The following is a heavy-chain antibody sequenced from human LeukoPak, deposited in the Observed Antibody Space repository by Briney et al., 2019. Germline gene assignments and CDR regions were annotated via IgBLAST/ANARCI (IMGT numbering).Heavy chain of an antibody. V-gene: IGHV3-23*01. J-gene: IGHJ4*02. D-gene: IGHD3-10*01. Sequence: SGGSLRLSCAASGFTFSSYSMNWVRQAPGKGLEWVSLVSASGGSTYYADSVKGRFTISRDNSKNTLYLQMNSLRAVDTAVYYCAKGSRTFDYWGQGTLVTVSS. CDR3: AKGSRTFDY. CDR1: GFTFSSYS. CDR2: VSASGGST.